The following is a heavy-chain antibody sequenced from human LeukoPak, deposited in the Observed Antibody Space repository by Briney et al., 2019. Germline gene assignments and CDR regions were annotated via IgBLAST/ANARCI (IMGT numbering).Heavy chain of an antibody. J-gene: IGHJ4*02. D-gene: IGHD5-12*01. CDR2: ISGSGGST. CDR3: AKGEAYGYDSLPNY. V-gene: IGHV3-23*01. CDR1: GFTFSSYA. Sequence: GGSLRPSCAASGFTFSSYAMSWVRQAPGKGLEWVSAISGSGGSTYYADSVKGRFTISRDNSKNTLYLQMNSLRAEDTAVYYCAKGEAYGYDSLPNYWGQGTLVTVSS.